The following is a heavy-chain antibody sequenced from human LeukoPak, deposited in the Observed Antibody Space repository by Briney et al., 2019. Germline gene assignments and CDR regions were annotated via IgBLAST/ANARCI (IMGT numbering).Heavy chain of an antibody. V-gene: IGHV3-30-3*01. D-gene: IGHD2-21*01. CDR2: ISYDGSNK. Sequence: GGSLRLSCAASGFTFSSYAMHWVRQAPGKGLEWVAVISYDGSNKYYADSVKGRFTISRDNSKNTLYLQMNSLRAEDTAVYYCARGPRAGDDWYFDLWGRGTLVTVSS. J-gene: IGHJ2*01. CDR3: ARGPRAGDDWYFDL. CDR1: GFTFSSYA.